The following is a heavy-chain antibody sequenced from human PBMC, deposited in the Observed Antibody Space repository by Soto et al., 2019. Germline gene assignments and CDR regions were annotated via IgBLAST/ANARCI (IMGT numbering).Heavy chain of an antibody. J-gene: IGHJ6*03. V-gene: IGHV4-59*08. Sequence: PSETLSLTCTVSGGSISSYYWSWIRQPPGKGLEWIGYIYYSGSTNYNPSLKSRVTISVDTSKNQFSLKLSSVTAADTAVYYCARLYGSGSYYNIYYYYYMDVWGKGTTVTVSS. CDR3: ARLYGSGSYYNIYYYYYMDV. CDR2: IYYSGST. D-gene: IGHD3-10*01. CDR1: GGSISSYY.